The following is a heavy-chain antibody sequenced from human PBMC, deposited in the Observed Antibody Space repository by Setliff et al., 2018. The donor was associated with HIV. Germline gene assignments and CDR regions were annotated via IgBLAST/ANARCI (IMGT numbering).Heavy chain of an antibody. CDR3: ARGATLLPGYSDRWEYFYMDV. D-gene: IGHD5-12*01. J-gene: IGHJ6*03. CDR2: INHSGST. Sequence: SETLSLTCAVYGGSFSEYYWSWIRQSPGKGLEWIGEINHSGSTHYNPPLKSRATISVDTSKNQFSLRLNSVTAADTAVYYGARGATLLPGYSDRWEYFYMDVWGKGTTVTVSS. CDR1: GGSFSEYY. V-gene: IGHV4-34*01.